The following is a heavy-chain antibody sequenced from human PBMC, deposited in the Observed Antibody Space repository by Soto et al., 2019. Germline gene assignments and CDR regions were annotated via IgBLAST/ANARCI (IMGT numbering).Heavy chain of an antibody. CDR1: GYTFTSYA. CDR2: INAGNGNT. V-gene: IGHV1-3*01. Sequence: GASVKVSCKASGYTFTSYAMHWVRQAPGQRLEWMGWINAGNGNTKYSQKFQGRVTITRDTSASTAYMELSSLRSEDTAVYYCARGRRFLEWLLYLDCWGQGILVTVS. D-gene: IGHD3-3*01. J-gene: IGHJ4*02. CDR3: ARGRRFLEWLLYLDC.